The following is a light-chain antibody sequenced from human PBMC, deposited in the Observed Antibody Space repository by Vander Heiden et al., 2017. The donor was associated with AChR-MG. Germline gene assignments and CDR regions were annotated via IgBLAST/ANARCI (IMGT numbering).Light chain of an antibody. CDR2: EDN. Sequence: NFMLTQPHSVSESPGTTVTISCTGSSGSIASNYVQWYQQRPSSAPTTVIYEDNQRPSGVPDRFSGSIDSSSNSASLTISGLKTEDEADYYCQSYDSSNWVFGGGTKLTVL. CDR1: SGSIASNY. CDR3: QSYDSSNWV. J-gene: IGLJ3*02. V-gene: IGLV6-57*02.